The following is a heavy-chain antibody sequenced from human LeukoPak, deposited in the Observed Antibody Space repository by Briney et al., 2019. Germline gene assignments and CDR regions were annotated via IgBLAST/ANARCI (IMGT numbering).Heavy chain of an antibody. V-gene: IGHV1-2*02. J-gene: IGHJ4*02. CDR3: ARGPSSGGSNFPHN. D-gene: IGHD6-19*01. CDR2: INPNSGDT. CDR1: GYTFTGYY. Sequence: GASVKVSCKASGYTFTGYYMHWVRQAPGQGLEWMGWINPNSGDTKYAQRFQGRVTMTRDTSINTAYLELSRLGSDDTAVYYCARGPSSGGSNFPHNWGQGTLVTVSS.